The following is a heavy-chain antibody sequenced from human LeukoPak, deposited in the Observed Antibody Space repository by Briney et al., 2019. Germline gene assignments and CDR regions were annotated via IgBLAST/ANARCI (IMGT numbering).Heavy chain of an antibody. J-gene: IGHJ4*02. Sequence: QTLSLTCAISRDTVSSNIAAWNWIRQSPSRGLEWLGKTYYRSKWNNDYAVSVRSRISINPDTSKNQFSLQLNSVTPEDTAVYYCARDLCSGGSCYWRFDYWGQGTLVTVPS. V-gene: IGHV6-1*01. D-gene: IGHD2-15*01. CDR2: TYYRSKWNN. CDR1: RDTVSSNIAA. CDR3: ARDLCSGGSCYWRFDY.